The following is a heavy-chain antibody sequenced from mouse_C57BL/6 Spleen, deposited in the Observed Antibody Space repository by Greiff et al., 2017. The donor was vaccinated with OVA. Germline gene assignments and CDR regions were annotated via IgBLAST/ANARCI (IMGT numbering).Heavy chain of an antibody. CDR2: ISSGSSTI. V-gene: IGHV5-17*01. Sequence: EVHLVESGGGLVKPGGSLKLSCAASGFTFSDYGMHWVRQAPEKGLEWVAYISSGSSTIYYADTVKGRFTISRDNAKNTLFLQMTSLRSEDTAMYYCARDGYYWSFDVWGTGTTVTVSS. J-gene: IGHJ1*03. D-gene: IGHD2-3*01. CDR3: ARDGYYWSFDV. CDR1: GFTFSDYG.